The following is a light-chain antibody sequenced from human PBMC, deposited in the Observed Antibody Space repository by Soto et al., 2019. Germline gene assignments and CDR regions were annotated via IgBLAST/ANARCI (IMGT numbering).Light chain of an antibody. CDR1: QGISSA. V-gene: IGKV1-13*02. CDR3: PPFYSYPPP. CDR2: DAS. Sequence: AIQLTQSPSSLSASVGDRVTITCRASQGISSALAWYQQKPGKAPKLLIYDASSLESGVPSRFSGSGSGTDFPSTLSRPQPESFSTYYWPPFYSYPPPFGRGTKGEIK. J-gene: IGKJ4*01.